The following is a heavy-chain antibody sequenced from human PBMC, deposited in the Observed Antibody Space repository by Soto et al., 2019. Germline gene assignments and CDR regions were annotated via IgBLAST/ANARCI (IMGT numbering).Heavy chain of an antibody. CDR2: IKTDGSNT. J-gene: IGHJ3*01. V-gene: IGHV3-74*01. Sequence: EVQLVESGGGLVQPGGSRRVSCAASGFTFSSHWMHWVRQAPGKGLVWVSRIKTDGSNTNYADSVKGRFTISRDNAKNTLYLEMNSLRAEYTAVYYCAREVPNHYGFDVWAQGTMVTVSS. D-gene: IGHD2-8*01. CDR3: AREVPNHYGFDV. CDR1: GFTFSSHW.